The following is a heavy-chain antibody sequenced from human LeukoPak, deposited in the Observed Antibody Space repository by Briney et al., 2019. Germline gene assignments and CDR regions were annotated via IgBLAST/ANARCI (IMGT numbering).Heavy chain of an antibody. V-gene: IGHV4-39*07. CDR3: ARLSNGNPGDY. CDR2: MYYTGIT. J-gene: IGHJ4*02. D-gene: IGHD2-8*01. CDR1: GGSISNPSYH. Sequence: SETLSLTCTVSGGSISNPSYHWGWLRQPPGKGLEWIGSMYYTGITYYNPSLKSRVTISLDTSKNQFSLKLNSVTAADTAVYYCARLSNGNPGDYWGQGTLVTVSS.